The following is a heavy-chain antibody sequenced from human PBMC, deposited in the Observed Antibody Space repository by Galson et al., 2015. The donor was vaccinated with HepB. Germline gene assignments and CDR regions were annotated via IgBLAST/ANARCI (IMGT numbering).Heavy chain of an antibody. D-gene: IGHD3-3*01. J-gene: IGHJ6*02. CDR1: GFTLRSYS. Sequence: SLRLSCAASGFTLRSYSMDWVRQAPGKGLEWVSYISSNGTTKCYADSVQGRFTISRDNAKNSLYLQMNSLRAEDTAVYYCSREGGFLEWLSIYGMDVWGQGTTVTVSS. CDR2: ISSNGTTK. CDR3: SREGGFLEWLSIYGMDV. V-gene: IGHV3-48*04.